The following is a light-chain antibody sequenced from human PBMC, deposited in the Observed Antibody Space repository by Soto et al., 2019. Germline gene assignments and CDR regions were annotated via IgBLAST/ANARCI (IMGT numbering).Light chain of an antibody. Sequence: EIVLTQSPGTLSLSPGERATLSCRASQIVSSSYLAWYQQKPGQAPRLLINGASSRATGIPDRFSGSGSGTDFTLTISRLEPEDFAVYYWQQYGSSPLTFGGGTQVEIK. CDR3: QQYGSSPLT. V-gene: IGKV3-20*01. CDR2: GAS. CDR1: QIVSSSY. J-gene: IGKJ4*01.